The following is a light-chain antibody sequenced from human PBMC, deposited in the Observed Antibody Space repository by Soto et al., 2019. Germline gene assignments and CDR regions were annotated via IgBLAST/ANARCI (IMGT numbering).Light chain of an antibody. CDR3: QQYGSSPLYT. V-gene: IGKV3-20*01. Sequence: EIVLTQSPGTLSLSPGERATLSCRASQSVSSSYLAWYQQKPGQAPRLLIYGASSRATGIPDRFSGSGSRTDFTLTISSLEPEDFAVYYCQQYGSSPLYTFGQGTKLEIK. J-gene: IGKJ2*01. CDR2: GAS. CDR1: QSVSSSY.